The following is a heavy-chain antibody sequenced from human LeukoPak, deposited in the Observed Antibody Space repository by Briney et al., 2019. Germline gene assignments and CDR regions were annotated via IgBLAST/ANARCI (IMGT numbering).Heavy chain of an antibody. J-gene: IGHJ6*01. D-gene: IGHD2-2*02. V-gene: IGHV3-21*01. Sequence: GGSLRLSCAASGFTFSSYSMNWVRQAPGKGLEWVSSISSSSSYIYYADSVKGRFTISRDNAKNSLYLQMLSLRAEDTAVYYCAREECSSTSCYKAYYYYGMDVWGQGATVTVSS. CDR1: GFTFSSYS. CDR3: AREECSSTSCYKAYYYYGMDV. CDR2: ISSSSSYI.